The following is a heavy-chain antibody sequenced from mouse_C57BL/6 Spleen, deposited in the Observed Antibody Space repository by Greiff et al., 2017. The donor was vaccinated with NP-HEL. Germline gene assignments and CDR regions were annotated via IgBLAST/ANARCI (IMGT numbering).Heavy chain of an antibody. CDR3: ADYGSRSFDY. J-gene: IGHJ2*01. D-gene: IGHD1-1*01. CDR2: IYPRSGNT. V-gene: IGHV1-81*01. Sequence: VQLKESGAELARPGASVKLSCKASGYTFTSYGISWVKQRTGQGLEWIGEIYPRSGNTYYNEKFKGKATLTADKSSSTAYMELRSLTSEDSAVYFCADYGSRSFDYWGQGTTLTVSS. CDR1: GYTFTSYG.